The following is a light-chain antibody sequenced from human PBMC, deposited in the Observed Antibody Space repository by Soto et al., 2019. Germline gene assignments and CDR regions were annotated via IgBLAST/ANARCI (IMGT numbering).Light chain of an antibody. V-gene: IGLV1-40*01. Sequence: QSVLTQPPSVSGAPGQTVTISCTGRSSNIGAGYDVHWYQQLPGTAPKLLIYGNSNRPSGVPDRFSGSKSGTSASLAITGLQAEDEADYYCQSYDSSLSGSVFGPGTKLTVL. CDR1: SSNIGAGYD. CDR2: GNS. CDR3: QSYDSSLSGSV. J-gene: IGLJ1*01.